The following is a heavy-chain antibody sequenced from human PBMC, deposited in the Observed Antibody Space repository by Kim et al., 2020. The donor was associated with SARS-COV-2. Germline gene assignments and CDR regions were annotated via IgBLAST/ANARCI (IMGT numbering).Heavy chain of an antibody. CDR2: ISNDGSDV. CDR3: AKDSRRKVRTPDYYNGMNV. V-gene: IGHV3-30*18. J-gene: IGHJ6*02. Sequence: GGSLRLSCAASGFFFRTFGMHWVRQTPGKGLEWVAVISNDGSDVDYGDSVKGRFTISRDNSKDILYLEINSLKGEDTGVYYCAKDSRRKVRTPDYYNGMNVWGQGTTVIVSS. CDR1: GFFFRTFG.